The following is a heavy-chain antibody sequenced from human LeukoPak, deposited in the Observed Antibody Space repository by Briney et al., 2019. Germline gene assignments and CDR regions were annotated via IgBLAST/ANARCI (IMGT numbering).Heavy chain of an antibody. V-gene: IGHV4-34*01. J-gene: IGHJ5*02. CDR1: GGSFSGYY. Sequence: PSEALSLTCAVYGGSFSGYYLSWIRQPPGKGLEWIGEINHSGSTNYNPSLKSRVTISVDTSKNQFSLKLSSVTAADTAVYYCARGRLIVVVPAATINWFDPWGQGTLVTVSS. CDR2: INHSGST. CDR3: ARGRLIVVVPAATINWFDP. D-gene: IGHD2-2*01.